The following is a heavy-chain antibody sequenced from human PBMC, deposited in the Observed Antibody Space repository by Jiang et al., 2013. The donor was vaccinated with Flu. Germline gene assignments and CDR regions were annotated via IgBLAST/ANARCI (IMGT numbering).Heavy chain of an antibody. J-gene: IGHJ4*01. CDR2: IRHDANGK. D-gene: IGHD3-22*01. V-gene: IGHV3-30*02. CDR1: DFTFRYYG. CDR3: VKDQTYSYDTSGSHFDF. Sequence: QLLESGGGVVLPGESLRLSCAASDFTFRYYGMHWVRQAPGKGLEWVAFIRHDANGKEYAEPVKGRFTISRDNSKSTLYLQMSRLRVEDTAVYYCVKDQTYSYDTSGSHFDFWGHDTLVTVSS.